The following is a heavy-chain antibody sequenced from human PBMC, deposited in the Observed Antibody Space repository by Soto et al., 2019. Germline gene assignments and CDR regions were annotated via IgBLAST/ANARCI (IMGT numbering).Heavy chain of an antibody. CDR1: GGPISRNY. CDR2: IYYNGSP. V-gene: IGHV4-59*01. CDR3: ARESDWSGFFDY. J-gene: IGHJ4*02. D-gene: IGHD3-3*01. Sequence: SETLSLTCSASGGPISRNYLSWIRQSPGKGLEWIGNIYYNGSPKYNPSLTSRVTISVDTSKHQFSLKLSSLSAADTAVYYCARESDWSGFFDYWGQGVLVTVSS.